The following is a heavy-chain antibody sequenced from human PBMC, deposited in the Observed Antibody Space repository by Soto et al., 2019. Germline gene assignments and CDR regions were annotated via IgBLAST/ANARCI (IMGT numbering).Heavy chain of an antibody. D-gene: IGHD3-22*01. CDR1: GFTFSSYE. CDR2: ISSSGSTI. Sequence: GGSLRLSCSASGFTFSSYEMNWFRQAPGKGLEWVSYISSSGSTIYYADSVKGRFTISRDNAKNSLYLQMNSLRAEDTAVYYCARETPYDSSGYITYYFDYWGQGTLVTVSS. CDR3: ARETPYDSSGYITYYFDY. J-gene: IGHJ4*02. V-gene: IGHV3-48*03.